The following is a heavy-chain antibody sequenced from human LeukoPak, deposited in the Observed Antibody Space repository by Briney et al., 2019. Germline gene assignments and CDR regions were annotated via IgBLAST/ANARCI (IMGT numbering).Heavy chain of an antibody. CDR2: ISPSGTDI. CDR3: ARSPGTPSGSYRTPYFDY. D-gene: IGHD1-26*01. J-gene: IGHJ4*02. CDR1: GFTVTGNY. Sequence: GGSLRLSCAASGFTVTGNYMTWIRQAPGKGLESLSYISPSGTDISYADSVKGRFTISRDNAKNSLYLQMNSLRAEDTAVYYCARSPGTPSGSYRTPYFDYWGQGTLVTVSS. V-gene: IGHV3-11*04.